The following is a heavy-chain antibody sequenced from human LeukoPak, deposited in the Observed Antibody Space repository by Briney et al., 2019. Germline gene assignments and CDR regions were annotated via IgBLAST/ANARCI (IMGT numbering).Heavy chain of an antibody. Sequence: GGSLRLSCAASGFTFSSYSMNWVRQAPGKGLEWVSCISSSSSTIYYADSVKGRFTISRDNAENSLYLQMNSLGAEDTAVYYCARDDHYYYYYMDVWGKGTTVTVSS. CDR3: ARDDHYYYYYMDV. CDR1: GFTFSSYS. CDR2: ISSSSSTI. J-gene: IGHJ6*03. V-gene: IGHV3-48*01.